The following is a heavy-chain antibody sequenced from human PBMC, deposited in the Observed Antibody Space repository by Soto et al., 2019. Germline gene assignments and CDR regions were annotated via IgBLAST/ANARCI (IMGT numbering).Heavy chain of an antibody. V-gene: IGHV1-46*01. CDR1: GYTFTSYY. CDR2: INPSGGST. CDR3: ATDQVVVTAMFPKTTTGY. D-gene: IGHD2-21*02. J-gene: IGHJ4*02. Sequence: ASVKVSCKASGYTFTSYYMHWVRQAPGQGLEWMGIINPSGGSTSYAQKFQGRVTMTRDTSTSTVYMELSSLRSEDTAVYYCATDQVVVTAMFPKTTTGYWGQGTLVTVSS.